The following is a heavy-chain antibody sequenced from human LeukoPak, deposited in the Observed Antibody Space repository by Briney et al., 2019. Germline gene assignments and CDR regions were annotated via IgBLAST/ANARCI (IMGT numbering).Heavy chain of an antibody. CDR1: GYTFTSYA. CDR2: ISAGNGNT. J-gene: IGHJ4*02. V-gene: IGHV1-3*01. D-gene: IGHD1-26*01. CDR3: ARDSGSGSNDY. Sequence: ASVKVSCTASGYTFTSYAIHWVRQAPGQRLEWMGWISAGNGNTKYSQNFQGRVTFISNTSATTASMELSSLRSEDAAVYYCARDSGSGSNDYWGQGTLVTVSS.